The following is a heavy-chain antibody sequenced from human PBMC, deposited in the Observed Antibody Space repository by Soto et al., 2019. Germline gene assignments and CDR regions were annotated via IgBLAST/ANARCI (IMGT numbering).Heavy chain of an antibody. CDR1: GGSIMSSSW. J-gene: IGHJ3*01. V-gene: IGHV4-4*02. Sequence: HLQESGPGLVKPSGTLSLTCDVSGGSIMSSSWWTWLRQSPGKGLEWIGEIYHAGSPDYNPSFRSRVTIFLDTSKNNFSLRLTSVTAADAATYYCARGSSFRGDFDFWGQGTAVTVS. CDR2: IYHAGSP. CDR3: ARGSSFRGDFDF.